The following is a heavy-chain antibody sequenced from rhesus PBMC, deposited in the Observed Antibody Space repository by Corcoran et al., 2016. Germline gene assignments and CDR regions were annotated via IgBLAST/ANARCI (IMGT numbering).Heavy chain of an antibody. J-gene: IGHJ4*01. CDR1: GCTFSDSY. CDR2: IRNKAYAGTE. CDR3: TKDQYSFDY. V-gene: IGHV3-184*01. D-gene: IGHD2-15*01. Sequence: EVQLVESGGGWVQPGGSLRLSCAASGCTFSDSYMSWGRQAPGKGLEGVGVIRNKAYAGTEEYASSVKGRFSISRDDSKSIAYLQMSSLKTEDTAVYYCTKDQYSFDYWGQGVLVTVSS.